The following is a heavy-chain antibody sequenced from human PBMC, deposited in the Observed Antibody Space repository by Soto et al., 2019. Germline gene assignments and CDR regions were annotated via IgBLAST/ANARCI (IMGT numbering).Heavy chain of an antibody. CDR2: ISSSSSTI. D-gene: IGHD3-16*02. CDR1: GVTFSSYS. J-gene: IGHJ4*02. V-gene: IGHV3-48*02. CDR3: ATFYDYVWGSYRYTSDY. Sequence: EVQLVESGGGLVQPGGSLRLSCAASGVTFSSYSMNWVRQAPGKGLEWVSYISSSSSTIYYADSVKGRFTISRDNAKNSLYLQMNSLRDEDTAVYYCATFYDYVWGSYRYTSDYWGQGTLVTVSS.